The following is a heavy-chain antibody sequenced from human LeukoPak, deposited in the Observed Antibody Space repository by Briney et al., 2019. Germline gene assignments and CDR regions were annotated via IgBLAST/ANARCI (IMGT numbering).Heavy chain of an antibody. CDR1: GFTFSSYG. D-gene: IGHD6-13*01. V-gene: IGHV3-23*01. J-gene: IGHJ3*02. CDR3: AKDRIAAAGGGAFDI. CDR2: ISGSGGST. Sequence: GGTLRLSCAASGFTFSSYGMSWVRQAPGKGLEWVSAISGSGGSTYYADSVKGRFTISRDNSKNTLYLQMNSLRAEDTAVYYCAKDRIAAAGGGAFDIWGQGTMVTVSS.